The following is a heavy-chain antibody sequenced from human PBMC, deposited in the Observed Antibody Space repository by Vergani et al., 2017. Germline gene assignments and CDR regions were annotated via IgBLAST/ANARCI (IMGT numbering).Heavy chain of an antibody. D-gene: IGHD3-16*01. CDR3: APPPIPGHYDCGWGIWGPFFDY. CDR1: GGTFSSYA. V-gene: IGHV1-69*01. CDR2: IIPIFGTA. J-gene: IGHJ4*02. Sequence: QVQLVQSGAEVKKPGSSVKVSCKASGGTFSSYAISWVRQAPGQGLEWMGGIIPIFGTANYAQKFQGRVTIAADESTSTAYMELSSLRSEDTAVYYCAPPPIPGHYDCGWGIWGPFFDYWGQGTLVTVSS.